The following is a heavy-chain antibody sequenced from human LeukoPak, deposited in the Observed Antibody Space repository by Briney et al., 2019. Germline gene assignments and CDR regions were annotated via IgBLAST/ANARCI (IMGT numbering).Heavy chain of an antibody. CDR1: GFTSSSYS. J-gene: IGHJ4*02. D-gene: IGHD1-1*01. CDR3: ARRSPGGNGN. V-gene: IGHV3-21*01. Sequence: PGGSLRLSCAASGFTSSSYSMNWVRQAPGKGLEWVSSISSSSSYIYYADSVKGRFTISRDNAKNSLYLQMNSQRADDTAGYYCARRSPGGNGNWGQGTLVTVSS. CDR2: ISSSSSYI.